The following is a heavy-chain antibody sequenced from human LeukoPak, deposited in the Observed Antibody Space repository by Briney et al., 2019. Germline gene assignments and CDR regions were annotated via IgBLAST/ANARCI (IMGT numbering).Heavy chain of an antibody. J-gene: IGHJ4*02. D-gene: IGHD3-9*01. Sequence: HPGGSLRLSCAASGFTFSSYRMNWVRQAPGKGLEWVSYISSSSSTIYYADSVKGRFTISRDNAKNSLYLQMDSLRAEDTAVYYCAREAGYYARIIDYWGQGTLVTVSS. CDR2: ISSSSSTI. V-gene: IGHV3-48*01. CDR1: GFTFSSYR. CDR3: AREAGYYARIIDY.